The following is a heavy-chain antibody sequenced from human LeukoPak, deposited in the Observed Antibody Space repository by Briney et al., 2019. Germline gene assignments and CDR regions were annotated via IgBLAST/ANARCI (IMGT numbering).Heavy chain of an antibody. CDR2: INSDGSKT. D-gene: IGHD3-10*01. V-gene: IGHV3-74*01. Sequence: GGSLRLSCAASGFTFSNYWMVWVRQAPGKGLVWVSRINSDGSKTSHADSVKGRFTISRDNAKNTLYLQMNGLRAEDTAVYYCAREGSLEYYFDYWGRGTLVTVSS. CDR1: GFTFSNYW. J-gene: IGHJ4*02. CDR3: AREGSLEYYFDY.